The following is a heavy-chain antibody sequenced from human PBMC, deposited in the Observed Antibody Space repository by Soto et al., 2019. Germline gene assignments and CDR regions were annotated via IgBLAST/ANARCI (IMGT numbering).Heavy chain of an antibody. J-gene: IGHJ5*02. CDR2: VGYGGIT. V-gene: IGHV4-39*02. Sequence: LSLTCTVSGASIISGRHSWGWIRQPPGKGLDWIGTVGYGGITYYNPSLRSRISISLDTSKNHLSLRLSSVTAADTAIYYCATRITVFGLLIPPFDPWGQGTQVTVSS. D-gene: IGHD3-3*01. CDR1: GASIISGRHS. CDR3: ATRITVFGLLIPPFDP.